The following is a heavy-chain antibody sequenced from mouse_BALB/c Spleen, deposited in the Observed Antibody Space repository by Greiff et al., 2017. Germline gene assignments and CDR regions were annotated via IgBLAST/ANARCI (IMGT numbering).Heavy chain of an antibody. Sequence: QVQLQQPGAELVKPGASVKLSCKASGYTFTSYWMHWVKQRPGQGLEWIGEINPSNGRTNYNEKFKSKATLTVDKSSSTAYMQLSSLTSEDSAVYYCARWQLELRKDYFDYWGQGTTLTVSS. CDR2: INPSNGRT. CDR3: ARWQLELRKDYFDY. J-gene: IGHJ2*01. D-gene: IGHD3-1*01. CDR1: GYTFTSYW. V-gene: IGHV1S81*02.